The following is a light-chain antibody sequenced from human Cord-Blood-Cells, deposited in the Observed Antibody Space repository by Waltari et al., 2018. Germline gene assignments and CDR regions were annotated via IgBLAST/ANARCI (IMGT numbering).Light chain of an antibody. CDR3: AAWDDSLSGPV. CDR2: RNK. J-gene: IGLJ2*01. V-gene: IGLV1-47*01. CDR1: SPNIGSNY. Sequence: QSVLTQPPSASGTPGQRVTISCSGSSPNIGSNYVYWYQQLPGTAPKLIIYRNKQRPSGVPDRFSGSKSGTSASLAISGLRSEDEADYYCAAWDDSLSGPVFGGGTKLTVL.